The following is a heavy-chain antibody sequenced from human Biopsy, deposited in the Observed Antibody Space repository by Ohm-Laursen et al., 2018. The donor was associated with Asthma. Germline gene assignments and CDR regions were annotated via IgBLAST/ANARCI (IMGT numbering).Heavy chain of an antibody. CDR3: ARHWDWGSFFDY. J-gene: IGHJ4*02. CDR1: GGSMSSSSYY. CDR2: ISYTGSA. Sequence: SETLSLTCSVSGGSMSSSSYYWGWIRQPPGKGLEWMGGISYTGSAYHNPSLKSRVTISVNTSKNHFSLKLSPVTAADTAVYYCARHWDWGSFFDYWGQGTPVTVSS. D-gene: IGHD7-27*01. V-gene: IGHV4-39*01.